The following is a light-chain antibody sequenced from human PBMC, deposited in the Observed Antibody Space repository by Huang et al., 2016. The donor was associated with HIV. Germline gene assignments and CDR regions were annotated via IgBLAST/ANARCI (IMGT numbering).Light chain of an antibody. CDR1: RSLIST. V-gene: IGKV3-15*01. Sequence: EVVMTQSPVTLSVSPGERATLSCRASRSLISTLAWYQQKLCQAPRLLIYGTSTRATGIPARFSGTGSGSEFTLTISSLQSEDFAVYYCQQYNNWPPAFGQGTKVEIK. CDR3: QQYNNWPPA. CDR2: GTS. J-gene: IGKJ1*01.